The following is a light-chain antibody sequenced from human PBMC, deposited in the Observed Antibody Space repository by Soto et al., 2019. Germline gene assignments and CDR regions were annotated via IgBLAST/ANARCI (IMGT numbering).Light chain of an antibody. CDR1: SSDVGRYNY. V-gene: IGLV2-14*01. CDR2: EVR. Sequence: QSALTQPAAVSGPPGQSITISCTGTSSDVGRYNYVSWYQQHSGKAPKLVIYEVRNRPSGISNRFSASKSGNTASLTISGLQAEDEADYYCTSYTSNTTWVFGGGTKVT. J-gene: IGLJ3*02. CDR3: TSYTSNTTWV.